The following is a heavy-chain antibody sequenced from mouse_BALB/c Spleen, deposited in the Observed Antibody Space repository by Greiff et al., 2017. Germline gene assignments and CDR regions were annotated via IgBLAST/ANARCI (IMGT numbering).Heavy chain of an antibody. Sequence: EVKLVESGGGLVKPGGSLKLSCAASGFTFSSYAMSWVRQSPEKRLEWVAEISSGGSYTYYPDTVTGRFTISRDNARNILYLQMSSLRSEDTAMYYCARDYYGSRGFAYWGQGTLVTVSA. CDR3: ARDYYGSRGFAY. CDR2: ISSGGSYT. V-gene: IGHV5-9-4*01. D-gene: IGHD1-1*01. CDR1: GFTFSSYA. J-gene: IGHJ3*01.